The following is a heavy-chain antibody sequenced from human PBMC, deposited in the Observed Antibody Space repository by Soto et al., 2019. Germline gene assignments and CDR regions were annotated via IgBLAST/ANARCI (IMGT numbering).Heavy chain of an antibody. V-gene: IGHV3-23*01. CDR2: ISGSGDGT. CDR3: AGPGYSSQDY. D-gene: IGHD5-18*01. J-gene: IGHJ4*02. Sequence: GGSLRLSCAASGFTFSSFALSWVRQAPGKGLEWVSAISGSGDGTDYAAPVKGRFTISRDNSKNTLYLQMNSLRAEDTAVYYCAGPGYSSQDYWGQGALVTVSS. CDR1: GFTFSSFA.